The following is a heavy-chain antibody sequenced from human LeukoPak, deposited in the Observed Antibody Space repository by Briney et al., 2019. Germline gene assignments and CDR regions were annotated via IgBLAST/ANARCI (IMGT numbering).Heavy chain of an antibody. D-gene: IGHD5-18*01. CDR1: GHSISSFC. J-gene: IGHJ4*02. CDR3: TGDRVYSDAFDY. V-gene: IGHV4-4*07. Sequence: SETLSLTCPVSGHSISSFCCRWNRQPAGKGLEWIGRIYTRGSTNYNPSLKSRVTISIDTSKNQFSLRLNSVSAIAQTVYYCTGDRVYSDAFDYWGQGTLVTVSS. CDR2: IYTRGST.